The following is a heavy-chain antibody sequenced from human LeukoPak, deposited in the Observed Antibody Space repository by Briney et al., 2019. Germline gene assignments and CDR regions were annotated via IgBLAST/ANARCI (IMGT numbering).Heavy chain of an antibody. D-gene: IGHD2-21*02. V-gene: IGHV3-64*01. Sequence: GGSLRLSCAASGFTFRSYAMHWVRQAPGKGLEYVSAISSNGGSTYYANSVKGRFTISRDTSKNTLYLQMGSLRAEDMAVYYCARDGGDGAHCGGVCYSPGGKLDYWGQGTLVTVSS. CDR3: ARDGGDGAHCGGVCYSPGGKLDY. CDR2: ISSNGGST. J-gene: IGHJ4*02. CDR1: GFTFRSYA.